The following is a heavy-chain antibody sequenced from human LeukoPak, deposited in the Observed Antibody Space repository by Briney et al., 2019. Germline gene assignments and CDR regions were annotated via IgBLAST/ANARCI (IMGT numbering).Heavy chain of an antibody. CDR3: ARDPRGDFVWGHRFDY. CDR2: ISTSGGST. Sequence: PGGSLRLSCGASGFIFNQYCMGWVRQAPGMGPEWVSYISTSGGSTYYSASAKGRFTISRDNARNSLFLQLRRLTADDTAVYYCARDPRGDFVWGHRFDYWGQGVLVTVSS. J-gene: IGHJ4*02. D-gene: IGHD3-16*01. CDR1: GFIFNQYC. V-gene: IGHV3-11*01.